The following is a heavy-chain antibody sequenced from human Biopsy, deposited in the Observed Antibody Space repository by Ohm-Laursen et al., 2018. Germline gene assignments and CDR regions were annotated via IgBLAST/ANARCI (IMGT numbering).Heavy chain of an antibody. CDR2: INCKTGAT. Sequence: ASVKVSCKASSYTFTDYNIHWMRQAPGQGLEWLGYINCKTGATNYAQKFQGTVTTTRDKSISTAYLALGSLRSADTAIYYCARDPLNGHKHFDYWGQGSLVTVSS. CDR3: ARDPLNGHKHFDY. D-gene: IGHD2-8*01. J-gene: IGHJ4*02. CDR1: SYTFTDYN. V-gene: IGHV1-2*02.